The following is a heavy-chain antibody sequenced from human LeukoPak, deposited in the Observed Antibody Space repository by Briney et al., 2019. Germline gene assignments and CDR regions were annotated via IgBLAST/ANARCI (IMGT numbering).Heavy chain of an antibody. CDR3: ARGNEYTWWQ. D-gene: IGHD2-15*01. CDR1: GFTFSNAW. J-gene: IGHJ4*02. Sequence: GSLRLSCAASGFTFSNAWMNWVRQPPGKGLEWIGETWHSGSSTNYNPSLKSRVTISVDKPKSQFSLRLTSVTAADTAIYYCARGNEYTWWQWSQGTLVTVSS. V-gene: IGHV4-4*02. CDR2: TWHSGSST.